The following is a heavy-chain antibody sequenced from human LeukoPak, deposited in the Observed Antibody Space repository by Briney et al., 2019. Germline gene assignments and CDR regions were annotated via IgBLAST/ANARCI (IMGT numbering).Heavy chain of an antibody. CDR2: INHSGST. D-gene: IGHD3-10*01. CDR1: GGSFSGYY. J-gene: IGHJ4*02. V-gene: IGHV4-34*01. Sequence: SETLSLTCAVYGGSFSGYYWSWIRQPPGKGLEWIGEINHSGSTNYNPSLKSRVTISVETSKNQFSLKLSSVTAADTAVYYCARGSDSMVRGVIRYFDYWGQGTLVTVSS. CDR3: ARGSDSMVRGVIRYFDY.